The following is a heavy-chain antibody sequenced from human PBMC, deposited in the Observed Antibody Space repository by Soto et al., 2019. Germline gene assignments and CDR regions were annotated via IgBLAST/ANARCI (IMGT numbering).Heavy chain of an antibody. J-gene: IGHJ6*02. CDR2: VNDGWGA. CDR3: VRQGFGALHCPVDV. D-gene: IGHD3-10*01. V-gene: IGHV4-59*08. CDR1: GASISNYY. Sequence: PSETLSLTCTISGASISNYYWSWFRRVPGKGMEWIGYVNDGWGAAYNPSLQSRVAVSLDTSKSLLSLKLTSVTATDTAVHYCVRQGFGALHCPVDVWGQGTTVT.